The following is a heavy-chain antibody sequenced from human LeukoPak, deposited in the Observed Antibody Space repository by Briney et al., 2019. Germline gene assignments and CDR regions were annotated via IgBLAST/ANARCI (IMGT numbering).Heavy chain of an antibody. Sequence: ASVKVSCKASGYTFTNYDINWVRQATGQGLEWMGWMNPNSGNTGYAQKFKGGVTMTRNTSISTAYMELSSLRSEDTAVYYCARGRRYSGYDAFGYWGQGTLVTVSS. D-gene: IGHD5-12*01. CDR2: MNPNSGNT. J-gene: IGHJ4*02. CDR3: ARGRRYSGYDAFGY. V-gene: IGHV1-8*01. CDR1: GYTFTNYD.